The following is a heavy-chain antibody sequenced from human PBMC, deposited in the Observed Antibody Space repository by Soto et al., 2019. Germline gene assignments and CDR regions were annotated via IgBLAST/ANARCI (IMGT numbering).Heavy chain of an antibody. Sequence: PGGSLRLSCAASGFTFSSNSMNWVRQAPGKGLEWVSYIISSTSTIYYADSVKGRFTISRDNAKNSLYLQMNSLRAEDTAVYYCARVLSGRTVTNYYYYMDVWGKGTTVTVSS. J-gene: IGHJ6*03. D-gene: IGHD4-4*01. V-gene: IGHV3-48*01. CDR3: ARVLSGRTVTNYYYYMDV. CDR1: GFTFSSNS. CDR2: IISSTSTI.